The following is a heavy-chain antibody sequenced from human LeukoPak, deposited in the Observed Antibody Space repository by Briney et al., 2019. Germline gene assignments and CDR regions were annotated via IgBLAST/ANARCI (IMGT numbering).Heavy chain of an antibody. J-gene: IGHJ4*02. CDR1: GFTFSSYA. CDR3: AKDITMVRGAFDY. Sequence: GGSLRLSCAASGFTFSSYAMSWVRQAPGKGLEWVSAISGSGGSTYYADSVKGRFTISRDNSKDTLYLQMNSLRAEDTAVYYCAKDITMVRGAFDYWGQGTLVTVSS. D-gene: IGHD3-10*01. V-gene: IGHV3-23*01. CDR2: ISGSGGST.